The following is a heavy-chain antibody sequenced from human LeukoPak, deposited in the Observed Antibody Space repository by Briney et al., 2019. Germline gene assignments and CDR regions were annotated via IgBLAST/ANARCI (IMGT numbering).Heavy chain of an antibody. J-gene: IGHJ6*02. CDR3: ARDIVLMVYAIGAGGMDV. D-gene: IGHD2-8*01. V-gene: IGHV1-2*02. Sequence: ASVKVSCKASGYTFTGYYMHWVRQAPGQGLEWMGWINPSSGGTNYAQKFQGRVTMTRDTSISTAYMELSRLRSDDTAVYYCARDIVLMVYAIGAGGMDVWGQGTTVTVSS. CDR1: GYTFTGYY. CDR2: INPSSGGT.